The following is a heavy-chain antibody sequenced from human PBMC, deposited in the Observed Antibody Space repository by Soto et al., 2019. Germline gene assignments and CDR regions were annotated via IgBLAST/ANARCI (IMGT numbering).Heavy chain of an antibody. CDR3: ARGRSRVVFWDY. D-gene: IGHD3-9*01. CDR2: IYHTGTT. CDR1: GGSISSYY. Sequence: PSETLSLTCTVSGGSISSYYWTWIRQPPGKGLEWIGYIYHTGTTTYSPSLKSRVTISVDTSMNQISLKLSSVTAADTAVYYCARGRSRVVFWDYWGQGTLVTVSS. J-gene: IGHJ4*02. V-gene: IGHV4-59*01.